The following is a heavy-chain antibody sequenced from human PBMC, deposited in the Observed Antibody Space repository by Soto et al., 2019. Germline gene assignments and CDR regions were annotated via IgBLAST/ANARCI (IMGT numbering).Heavy chain of an antibody. Sequence: SSETLSLTCTVSGGSISSDDYSWDWIRQPPGKGLEWIGSIYYSGSTYYNPSLRSRVTISVDTSKNQFSLKLSSVTAADTAVYYCARAYSGSYFDYWGQGTLVTVSS. D-gene: IGHD1-26*01. V-gene: IGHV4-39*07. CDR3: ARAYSGSYFDY. CDR2: IYYSGST. CDR1: GGSISSDDYS. J-gene: IGHJ4*02.